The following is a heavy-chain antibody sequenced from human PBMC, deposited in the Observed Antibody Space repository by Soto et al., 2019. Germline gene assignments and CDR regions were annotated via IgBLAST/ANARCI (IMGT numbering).Heavy chain of an antibody. J-gene: IGHJ5*02. CDR3: ARNGDSSDYRGWFDP. CDR2: IYSGGTT. V-gene: IGHV3-66*01. D-gene: IGHD3-22*01. Sequence: EVQLVESGGGLVQPGGSLRLSCAASGFTVSSNYMSWVRQAPGKGLEWVSVIYSGGTTYYADSVKGRFTISRDNSTNTLYLQMNCLRAEDTAVYYCARNGDSSDYRGWFDPWGQGTLVTVSS. CDR1: GFTVSSNY.